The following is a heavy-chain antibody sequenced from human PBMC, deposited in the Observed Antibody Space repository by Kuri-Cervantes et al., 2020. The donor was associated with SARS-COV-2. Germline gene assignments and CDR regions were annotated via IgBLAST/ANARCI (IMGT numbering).Heavy chain of an antibody. J-gene: IGHJ4*02. CDR1: GYTFTSYD. CDR2: MNPNSGNT. Sequence: ASVKVSCKASGYTFTSYDINWVRQATGQGLEWMGWMNPNSGNTGYAQKFQGRVTMTRNTSISTAYMELSSLRSEDTAVYYCARHWGGVEMATIFFDYWGQGTLVTVSS. D-gene: IGHD5-24*01. V-gene: IGHV1-8*01. CDR3: ARHWGGVEMATIFFDY.